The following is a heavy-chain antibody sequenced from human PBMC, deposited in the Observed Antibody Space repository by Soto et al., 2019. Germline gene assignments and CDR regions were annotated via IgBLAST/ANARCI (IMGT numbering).Heavy chain of an antibody. CDR3: ARDQDIVVAPGAYGMDV. D-gene: IGHD2-2*01. CDR1: GFIFRSYS. J-gene: IGHJ6*02. CDR2: ISSSSRIT. V-gene: IGHV3-48*02. Sequence: GGSLRLSCAGAGFIFRSYSLNWVRQVPGKGLEWLSYISSSSRITYYADSVKGRFTVSRDNAKNSLYLQMNSLRDEDTAVYYCARDQDIVVAPGAYGMDVWGQGTTVTVSS.